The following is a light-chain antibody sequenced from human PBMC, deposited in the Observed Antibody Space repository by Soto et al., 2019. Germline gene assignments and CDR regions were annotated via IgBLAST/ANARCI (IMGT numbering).Light chain of an antibody. Sequence: DIQMTQSPSTLSASVGDRVTITCRAIQSISSWLAWYQQKPGKAPKLLIYDASSLESGVPSRFSGTGSGTEFTLTISSLQPDDFATYYCQQYNSYWTFGQGTKV. J-gene: IGKJ1*01. V-gene: IGKV1-5*01. CDR1: QSISSW. CDR3: QQYNSYWT. CDR2: DAS.